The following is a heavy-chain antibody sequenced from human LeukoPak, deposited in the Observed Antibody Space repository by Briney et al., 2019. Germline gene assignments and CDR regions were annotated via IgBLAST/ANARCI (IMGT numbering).Heavy chain of an antibody. CDR1: GFTFSSYA. V-gene: IGHV3-23*01. CDR3: AKVLRSDYVWGSYRYPDY. CDR2: ISGSGGST. J-gene: IGHJ4*02. D-gene: IGHD3-16*02. Sequence: GGSLRLSCAASGFTFSSYAITWVRQSPGKGRGWVSVISGSGGSTSYADSVKGRFTIPRDNSTHTLYLQMNSLRAEDTAVYYCAKVLRSDYVWGSYRYPDYWGQGTLVTVSS.